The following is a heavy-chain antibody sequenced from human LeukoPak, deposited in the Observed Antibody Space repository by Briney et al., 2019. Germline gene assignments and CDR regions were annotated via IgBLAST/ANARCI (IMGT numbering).Heavy chain of an antibody. J-gene: IGHJ4*02. D-gene: IGHD3-22*01. V-gene: IGHV1-69*13. CDR2: IIPIFGTA. CDR1: GYTFTSYA. CDR3: ARALKYYYDSSGYYFDY. Sequence: ASVKVSCKASGYTFTSYAMHWVRQAPGQGLEWMGGIIPIFGTANYAQKFQGRVTITADESTSTAYMELSSLRSEDTAVYYCARALKYYYDSSGYYFDYWGQGTLVTVSS.